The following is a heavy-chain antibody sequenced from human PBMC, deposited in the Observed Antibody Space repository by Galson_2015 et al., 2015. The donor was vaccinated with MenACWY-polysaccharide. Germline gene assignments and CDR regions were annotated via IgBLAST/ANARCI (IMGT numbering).Heavy chain of an antibody. CDR2: ISNSGGST. V-gene: IGHV3-23*01. J-gene: IGHJ1*01. CDR1: GFTFSSYA. D-gene: IGHD1-26*01. CDR3: AKDKGGGSYWGNPKMAY. Sequence: SLRLSCAASGFTFSSYAMNWVRQAPGKGLEWVSAISNSGGSTYYADSVKGRFTISRDNSKNTLFLQMNSLRAEDTAVYYCAKDKGGGSYWGNPKMAYWGKATLVTVSS.